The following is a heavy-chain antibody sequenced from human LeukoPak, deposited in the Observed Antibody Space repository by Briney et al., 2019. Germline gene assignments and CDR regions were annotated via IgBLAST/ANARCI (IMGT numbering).Heavy chain of an antibody. Sequence: SVKVSCKASGGTFSSYTISWVRQAPGQGLEWMGRIIPILGIADCAQKFQGRVTITADKSTSTAYMELSSLRSEDTAVYYCARLDYDFWSGYPTDAFDIWGQGTMVTVSS. CDR3: ARLDYDFWSGYPTDAFDI. D-gene: IGHD3-3*01. CDR1: GGTFSSYT. V-gene: IGHV1-69*02. J-gene: IGHJ3*02. CDR2: IIPILGIA.